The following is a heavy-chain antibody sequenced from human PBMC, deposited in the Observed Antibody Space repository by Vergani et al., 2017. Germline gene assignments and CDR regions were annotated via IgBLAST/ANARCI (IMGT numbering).Heavy chain of an antibody. CDR1: GFSFGDYA. CDR2: IRNKAYGGTT. CDR3: SRGRGYSFGYSDY. J-gene: IGHJ4*02. Sequence: EVQLVESGRGLVPPGRSLRLSCAASGFSFGDYAMTWVRQAPGKGLEWVAFIRNKAYGGTTEYAASVKGRFTISRDDSKRLAYLQLSGLKTEDTAVYFCSRGRGYSFGYSDYWGQGTLVTVSS. V-gene: IGHV3-49*04. D-gene: IGHD5-18*01.